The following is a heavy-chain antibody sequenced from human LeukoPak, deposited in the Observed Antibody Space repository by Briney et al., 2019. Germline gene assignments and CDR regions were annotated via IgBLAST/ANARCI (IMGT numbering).Heavy chain of an antibody. D-gene: IGHD3-9*01. CDR1: GGSFSGYY. CDR3: ARGGDAGLRYFDWLGLSGAFDI. CDR2: INHSGST. J-gene: IGHJ3*02. Sequence: SETLSLTCAVYGGSFSGYYWSWIRQPPGKGLEWIGEINHSGSTNYNPSLKSRVTISVDTSKNQFSLKLSSVTAADTAVYYCARGGDAGLRYFDWLGLSGAFDIWGQRTMVTVSS. V-gene: IGHV4-34*01.